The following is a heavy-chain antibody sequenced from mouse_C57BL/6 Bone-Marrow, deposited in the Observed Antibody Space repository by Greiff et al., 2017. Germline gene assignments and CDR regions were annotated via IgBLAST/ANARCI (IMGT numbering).Heavy chain of an antibody. J-gene: IGHJ3*01. Sequence: QVQLQQPGAELVRPGSSVKLSCKASGYTFTSYWMHWVKQRPIQGLEWIGNIDPSDSDTHYNQQFKDKATLTVDKSSSTAYMQLSSLTSEDSAVYYFARSWDYGSSYVAYWGQGTLVTVSA. CDR1: GYTFTSYW. CDR2: IDPSDSDT. V-gene: IGHV1-52*01. CDR3: ARSWDYGSSYVAY. D-gene: IGHD1-1*01.